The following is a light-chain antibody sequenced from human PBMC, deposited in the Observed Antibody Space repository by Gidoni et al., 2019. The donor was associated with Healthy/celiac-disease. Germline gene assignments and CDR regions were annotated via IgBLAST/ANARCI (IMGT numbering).Light chain of an antibody. Sequence: DIQMTQSPSSLSASVGDRVTITCRASQSISSYLHWYQQKPGKAPKLLIYAASSLQSGVPSRFSGSGSGTDFTLTISSLQPEDFATYYCQQSYSTPQTCXQXTKVEIK. CDR1: QSISSY. J-gene: IGKJ1*01. V-gene: IGKV1-39*01. CDR3: QQSYSTPQT. CDR2: AAS.